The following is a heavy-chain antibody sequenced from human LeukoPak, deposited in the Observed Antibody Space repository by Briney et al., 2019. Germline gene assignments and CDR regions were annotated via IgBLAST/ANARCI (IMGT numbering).Heavy chain of an antibody. V-gene: IGHV3-53*01. CDR3: ARARPYYFDY. J-gene: IGHJ4*02. D-gene: IGHD6-6*01. Sequence: GGSLRLSCAASGFTVTEYAMTWIRQSPGKGLEWVSVIYSGGNTYYADSVKGRFTVSRDNSMNTLYLQMNSLRAEDTAVYYCARARPYYFDYWGQGTLVTVSS. CDR1: GFTVTEYA. CDR2: IYSGGNT.